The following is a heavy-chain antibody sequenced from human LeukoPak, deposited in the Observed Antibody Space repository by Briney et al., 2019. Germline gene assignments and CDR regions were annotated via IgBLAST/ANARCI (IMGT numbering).Heavy chain of an antibody. CDR3: AAGYCSSTSCYHYGMDV. J-gene: IGHJ6*02. CDR2: ISSSGSTI. D-gene: IGHD2-2*01. Sequence: GGSLRLSCAASGFTFSDYYMSWIRQAPGKGLEWVSYISSSGSTIYYADSVKGRFTIPRDNAKNSLYLQMNSLRAEDTAVYYCAAGYCSSTSCYHYGMDVWGQGTTVTVSS. V-gene: IGHV3-11*01. CDR1: GFTFSDYY.